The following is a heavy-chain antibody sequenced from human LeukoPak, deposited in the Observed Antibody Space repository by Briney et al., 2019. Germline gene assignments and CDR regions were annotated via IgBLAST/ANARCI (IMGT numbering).Heavy chain of an antibody. CDR3: ASPINSGSCEDYFDY. Sequence: GASVKVSCKASGYTFTGYYMHWVRQAPGQGLEWMGWINPNSGGTNYAQKFQGRVTMTRDTSISTAYMELSRLRSDDTAVYYCASPINSGSCEDYFDYWGQGTLVTVSS. CDR2: INPNSGGT. D-gene: IGHD1-26*01. V-gene: IGHV1-2*02. J-gene: IGHJ4*02. CDR1: GYTFTGYY.